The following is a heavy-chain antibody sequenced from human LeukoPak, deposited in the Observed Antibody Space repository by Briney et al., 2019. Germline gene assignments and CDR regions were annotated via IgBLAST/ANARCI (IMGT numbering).Heavy chain of an antibody. CDR3: ATGPLDY. Sequence: GGSLRLSCAASGFTFSTYWMDWVRQAPGKGLEWVGNIKKDGSEEYYVDSVKGGFTISRDNEKNSVYLQMNSLRAEDTAVYYCATGPLDYWGQGTLVTVSA. CDR2: IKKDGSEE. CDR1: GFTFSTYW. V-gene: IGHV3-7*01. J-gene: IGHJ4*02.